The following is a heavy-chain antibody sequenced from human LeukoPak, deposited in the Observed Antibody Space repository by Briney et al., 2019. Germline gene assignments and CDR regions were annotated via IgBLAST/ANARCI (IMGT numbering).Heavy chain of an antibody. V-gene: IGHV3-23*01. CDR1: GFTFSNYA. J-gene: IGHJ6*02. CDR2: IGASSISI. Sequence: PGGSLRLSCAASGFTFSNYAMTWVRQAPGKGLEWVSLIGASSISIFYADSVKGRFTISRDNSKNTLYLQMNSLTAEDTAVYYCAKDVSRPRDYGMDVWGQGTTVTVSS. CDR3: AKDVSRPRDYGMDV. D-gene: IGHD5/OR15-5a*01.